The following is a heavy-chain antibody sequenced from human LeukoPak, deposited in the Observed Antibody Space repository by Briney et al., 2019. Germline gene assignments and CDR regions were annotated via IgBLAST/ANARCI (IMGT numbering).Heavy chain of an antibody. D-gene: IGHD6-19*01. V-gene: IGHV3-43*02. CDR1: GFTFDDYA. CDR3: AKGQGAVAGHSYYFDY. J-gene: IGHJ4*02. CDR2: ISGDGGST. Sequence: GGSLRLSCAASGFTFDDYAMYWVRQAPGKGLEWVSLISGDGGSTYYADSVKGRFTISRDNSKNSLYLQMNSLRTEDTALYYCAKGQGAVAGHSYYFDYWGQGTLVTVSS.